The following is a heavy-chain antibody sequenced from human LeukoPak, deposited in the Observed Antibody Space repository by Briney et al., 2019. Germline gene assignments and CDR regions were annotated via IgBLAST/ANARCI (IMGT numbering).Heavy chain of an antibody. CDR2: ISYDGSNK. CDR1: GFTFSSYA. V-gene: IGHV3-30-3*01. J-gene: IGHJ4*02. Sequence: GGSLRLSCAASGFTFSSYAMHWVRQAPGKGLEWVAVISYDGSNKYYADSVKGRFTISRDNSKNTLYLQMNSLRAEDTAVYYCARGRGYCSSTRCHDHFDYWGQGTLVTVSS. CDR3: ARGRGYCSSTRCHDHFDY. D-gene: IGHD2-2*01.